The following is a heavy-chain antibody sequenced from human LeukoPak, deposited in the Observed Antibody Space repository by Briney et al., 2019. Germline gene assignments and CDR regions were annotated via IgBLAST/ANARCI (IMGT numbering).Heavy chain of an antibody. CDR3: TRGETNPFDY. CDR2: IYSGGST. J-gene: IGHJ4*02. V-gene: IGHV3-66*01. Sequence: GGSLRLSCAASGFTFSSYAMHWVRQAPGKGLEWVSVIYSGGSTYYADSVKVRFTISRDSSKSTLYLQMNSLRAEDTAVYYCTRGETNPFDYWGQGTLVTVSS. D-gene: IGHD1-14*01. CDR1: GFTFSSYA.